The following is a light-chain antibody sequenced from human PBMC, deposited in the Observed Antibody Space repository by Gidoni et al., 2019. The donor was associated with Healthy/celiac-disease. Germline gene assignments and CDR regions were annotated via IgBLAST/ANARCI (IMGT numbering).Light chain of an antibody. J-gene: IGKJ1*01. CDR3: QQYYSYPRT. CDR1: QGISSY. V-gene: IGKV1-8*01. Sequence: AIRMTHSPSSFSASAGDRVTITCRASQGISSYLAWYQQKPGKAPKLLIYEASTLQSGVPSRFSGSGSGTDFTLTISCLQSEDFATYYCQQYYSYPRTFGQGTKVEIK. CDR2: EAS.